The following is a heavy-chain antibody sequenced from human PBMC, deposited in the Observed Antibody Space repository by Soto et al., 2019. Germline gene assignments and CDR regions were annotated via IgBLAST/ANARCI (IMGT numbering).Heavy chain of an antibody. CDR1: GFIFNNYA. J-gene: IGHJ5*02. CDR3: ARDPLLYDSDWYPNWFGP. V-gene: IGHV3-23*01. Sequence: EAQLLESGGGLVQPGGSLRLSCSASGFIFNNYAMSWVRQAPGKGLEWVSGITGYGATTYYAEFVKGRFTISRDNSKNTLYLQMITLTAEDTAVYYCARDPLLYDSDWYPNWFGPWGQGTLVTVSS. CDR2: ITGYGATT. D-gene: IGHD6-19*01.